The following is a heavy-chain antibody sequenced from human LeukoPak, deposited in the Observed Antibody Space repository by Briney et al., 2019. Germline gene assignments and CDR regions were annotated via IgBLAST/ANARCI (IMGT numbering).Heavy chain of an antibody. V-gene: IGHV3-15*01. J-gene: IGHJ4*02. CDR1: GFTLSNAW. Sequence: GGSLRLSCAASGFTLSNAWMTWVRQAPGKGLEWVGRIKDKRDGGTIDYTAAVKGRFTISRDDSENTLYLQMNSLKSEDTAVYYCTTLRETYYKLGGPFYFDYWGQGTLVTVSS. CDR2: IKDKRDGGTI. CDR3: TTLRETYYKLGGPFYFDY. D-gene: IGHD3-10*01.